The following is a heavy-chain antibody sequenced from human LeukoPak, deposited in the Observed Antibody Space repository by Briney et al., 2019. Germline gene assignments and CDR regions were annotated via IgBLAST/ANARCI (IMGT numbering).Heavy chain of an antibody. CDR3: ARRSGYDRRAGTLDI. V-gene: IGHV1-18*01. D-gene: IGHD5-12*01. CDR2: ISAYNGDT. Sequence: ASVKVSCKASGYTFTSYGISWVRQAPGQGLGWMGWISAYNGDTDYQQKVQGRLTVTTDTSTNTAYMELRSLTSDDTAVYYCARRSGYDRRAGTLDIWGQGTMVTVSS. CDR1: GYTFTSYG. J-gene: IGHJ3*02.